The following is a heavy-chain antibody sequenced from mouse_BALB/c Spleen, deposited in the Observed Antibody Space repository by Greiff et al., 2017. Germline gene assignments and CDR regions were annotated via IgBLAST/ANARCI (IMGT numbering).Heavy chain of an antibody. CDR1: GYTFTSYV. CDR2: INPYNDGT. V-gene: IGHV1-14*01. CDR3: AREDYYGSSYYYAMDY. J-gene: IGHJ4*01. D-gene: IGHD1-1*01. Sequence: VQLKQSGPELVKPGASVKMSCKASGYTFTSYVMHWVKQKPGQGLEWIGYINPYNDGTKYNEKFKGKATLTSDKSSSTAYMELSSLTSEDSAVYYCAREDYYGSSYYYAMDYWGQGTSVTVSS.